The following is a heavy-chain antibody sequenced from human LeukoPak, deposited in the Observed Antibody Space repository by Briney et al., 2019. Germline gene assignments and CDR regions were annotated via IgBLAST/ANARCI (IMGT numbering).Heavy chain of an antibody. Sequence: ASVKVSCKASGYTFTSYYMHWVRQAPGEGLEWMGIINPSGGSTSYAQKFQGRVTMTRDMSTSTVYMELSSLRSEDTAVYYCARMYSSGWYGYYYYYMDVWGKGTTVTVSS. D-gene: IGHD6-19*01. V-gene: IGHV1-46*01. J-gene: IGHJ6*03. CDR3: ARMYSSGWYGYYYYYMDV. CDR1: GYTFTSYY. CDR2: INPSGGST.